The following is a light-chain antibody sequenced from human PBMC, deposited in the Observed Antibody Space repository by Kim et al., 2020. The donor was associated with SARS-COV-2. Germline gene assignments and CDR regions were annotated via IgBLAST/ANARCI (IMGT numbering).Light chain of an antibody. CDR2: GIS. Sequence: EIVLTQSPGTLSLSPGERATLSCRASQSVSSIYLAWYQQKPGQTPRLIIYGISTRATGIPDRFSGSGSGTDVTLTISRLEPEDFAVYYCQQYAGSPPTFGQGTKVDIK. V-gene: IGKV3-20*01. J-gene: IGKJ1*01. CDR3: QQYAGSPPT. CDR1: QSVSSIY.